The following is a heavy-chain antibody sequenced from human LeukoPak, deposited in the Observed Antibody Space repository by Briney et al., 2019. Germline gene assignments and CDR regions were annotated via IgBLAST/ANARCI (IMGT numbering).Heavy chain of an antibody. CDR2: IMRDGSEK. J-gene: IGHJ4*02. Sequence: GGSLRLSCAASGFTFSSYAMSWVRQAPGKGLEWVAHIMRDGSEKHYVDSVKGRFTISRDNAKNSLYLQMNSLRAEDTAVYYCARDGGSGADYWGQGTLVSVSS. CDR3: ARDGGSGADY. CDR1: GFTFSSYA. V-gene: IGHV3-7*01. D-gene: IGHD3-16*01.